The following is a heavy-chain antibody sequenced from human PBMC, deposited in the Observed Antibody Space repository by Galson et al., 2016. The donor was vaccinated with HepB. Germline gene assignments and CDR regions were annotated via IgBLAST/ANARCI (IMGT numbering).Heavy chain of an antibody. CDR3: ARLPPTHSPLGAGRGGKYYFYMDG. CDR1: GGSISSYY. Sequence: SETLSLTCSVSGGSISSYYWTWIRQTPGKGLEWIGDFYYGETTSYNPSVKSRVTVSADTSKNQISLKMTSVTAADTAVYYCARLPPTHSPLGAGRGGKYYFYMDGWGIGTTVAVSS. D-gene: IGHD1-26*01. J-gene: IGHJ6*03. CDR2: FYYGETT. V-gene: IGHV4-59*01.